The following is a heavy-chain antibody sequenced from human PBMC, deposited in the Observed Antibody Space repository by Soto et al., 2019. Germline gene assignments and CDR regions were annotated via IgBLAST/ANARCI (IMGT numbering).Heavy chain of an antibody. Sequence: TLSLTCTVSGGSISSGGYYWSWIRQHPGKGLEWIGKIFYTGSTSYNPSLKSRVTISVDTSKNQFSLKLNSVTAADTAVYYCARDSGSYLPPKYNWFDPWGQGTLVTVSS. J-gene: IGHJ5*02. CDR1: GGSISSGGYY. V-gene: IGHV4-31*03. CDR3: ARDSGSYLPPKYNWFDP. D-gene: IGHD3-10*01. CDR2: IFYTGST.